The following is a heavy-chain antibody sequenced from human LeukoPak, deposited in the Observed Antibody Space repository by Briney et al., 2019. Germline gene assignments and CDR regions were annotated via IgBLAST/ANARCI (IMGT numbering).Heavy chain of an antibody. CDR2: INSDGSST. D-gene: IGHD1-14*01. V-gene: IGHV3-74*01. CDR1: GFTFSSFW. Sequence: PGVSLRLSCAACGFTFSSFWMHWVRQAPGKGRVWVSRINSDGSSTSYADSVKGRFTISRDNAKNTLYLQKNSLRAANTAVYYCATGQGHGMDVWGQGTTVTVSS. J-gene: IGHJ6*02. CDR3: ATGQGHGMDV.